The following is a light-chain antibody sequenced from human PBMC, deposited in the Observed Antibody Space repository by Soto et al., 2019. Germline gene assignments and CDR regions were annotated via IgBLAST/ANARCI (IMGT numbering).Light chain of an antibody. Sequence: DIQMTQSPSTLSASVGDRVTITCRASRSVSTSLAWYQKKPGKAPNLLIFDASSLESGVPSRFSGSGSGTELTITISGLQPDDFETYFCQQYKSYAPTFGQGTKVDIK. CDR1: RSVSTS. CDR3: QQYKSYAPT. J-gene: IGKJ1*01. V-gene: IGKV1-5*01. CDR2: DAS.